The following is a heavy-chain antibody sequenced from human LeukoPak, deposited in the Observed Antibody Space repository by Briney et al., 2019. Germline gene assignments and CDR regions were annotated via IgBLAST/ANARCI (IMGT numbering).Heavy chain of an antibody. CDR3: AKDSSSWYYFDY. D-gene: IGHD6-13*01. CDR1: GFTFSSYG. V-gene: IGHV3-23*01. J-gene: IGHJ4*02. CDR2: ISGSGGST. Sequence: GGSLRLSCAASGFTFSSYGMSWVRQAPGKGLEWVSAISGSGGSTYYADSVKGRFTISRDNSKNTLYLQMNSLRAEDTALYYCAKDSSSWYYFDYWGQGTLVTVSS.